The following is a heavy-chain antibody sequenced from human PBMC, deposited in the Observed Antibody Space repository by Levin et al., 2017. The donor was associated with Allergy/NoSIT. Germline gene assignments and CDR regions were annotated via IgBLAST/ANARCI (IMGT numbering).Heavy chain of an antibody. D-gene: IGHD6-13*01. CDR1: GFTFDDYA. V-gene: IGHV3-9*01. CDR3: AKQYSSSSVGRYSSSWYEGHFDY. J-gene: IGHJ4*02. CDR2: ISWNSGSI. Sequence: PGGSLRLSCAASGFTFDDYAMHWVRQAPGKGLEWVSGISWNSGSIGYADSVKGRFTISRDNAKNSLYLQMNSLRAEDTALYYCAKQYSSSSVGRYSSSWYEGHFDYWGQGTLVTVSS.